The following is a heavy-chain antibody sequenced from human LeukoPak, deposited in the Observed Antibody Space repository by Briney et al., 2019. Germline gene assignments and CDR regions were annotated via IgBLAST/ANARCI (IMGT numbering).Heavy chain of an antibody. CDR2: INPNGGGT. CDR1: GYTFNAYY. CDR3: ARDPSCTTTTCYGGNNWFDP. J-gene: IGHJ5*02. D-gene: IGHD2-2*01. Sequence: GASVEVSCKASGYTFNAYYIYWVRQAPGQGLEWMGWINPNGGGTNYAQNFQGRVTMTRDTSISTAYMELTRLTSDDTALYYCARDPSCTTTTCYGGNNWFDPWGQGTLVTVSS. V-gene: IGHV1-2*02.